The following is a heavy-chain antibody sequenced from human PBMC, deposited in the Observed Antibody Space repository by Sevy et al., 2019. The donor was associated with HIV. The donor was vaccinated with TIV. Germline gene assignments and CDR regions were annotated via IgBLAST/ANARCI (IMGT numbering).Heavy chain of an antibody. CDR3: ARERLRRTINGDYYYGMDV. J-gene: IGHJ6*02. D-gene: IGHD6-25*01. V-gene: IGHV3-33*01. Sequence: GGSLRLSCAASEFTFNNYGMHWVRQAPGKGLEWVAVIWYDGSNKDYADSVKGRFTISRDNSKNTLYLQMNSLRAEDTAFYYCARERLRRTINGDYYYGMDVWGQGTTVTVSS. CDR1: EFTFNNYG. CDR2: IWYDGSNK.